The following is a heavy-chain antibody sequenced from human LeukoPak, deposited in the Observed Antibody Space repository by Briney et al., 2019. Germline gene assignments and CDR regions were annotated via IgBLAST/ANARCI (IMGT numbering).Heavy chain of an antibody. J-gene: IGHJ4*02. CDR1: GFTFSAYA. CDR3: AKVSSSCPDCSFDS. V-gene: IGHV3-30*02. CDR2: IRYNGGKE. Sequence: GGSLRLTCTASGFTFSAYAMHWVRQAPGKGLEWVAFIRYNGGKEHHADSVKGRFTISRDNSKNTLYLQMNSLRAEDTAVYYCAKVSSSCPDCSFDSWGQGTLVTVSS. D-gene: IGHD6-13*01.